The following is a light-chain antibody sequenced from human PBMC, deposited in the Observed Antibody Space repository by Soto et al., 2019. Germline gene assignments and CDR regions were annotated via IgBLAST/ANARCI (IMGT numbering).Light chain of an antibody. CDR2: AAS. V-gene: IGKV3D-15*01. CDR3: QQYNNWPPIT. J-gene: IGKJ5*01. Sequence: EIVLTQSPDTLAVSPGEVATLSCWASQSVTSNLAWYQQKRGQAPRLLIYAASTRATGVPARFSGSGSGTEFTLTISSLQSEDFAVYYCQQYNNWPPITFGQETRLEIK. CDR1: QSVTSN.